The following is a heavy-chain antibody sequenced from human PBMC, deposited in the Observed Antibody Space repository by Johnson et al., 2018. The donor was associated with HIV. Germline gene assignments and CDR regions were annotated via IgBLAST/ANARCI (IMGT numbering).Heavy chain of an antibody. CDR1: GFTFDDYA. CDR3: AREDVSSGYAGTFDI. D-gene: IGHD5-12*01. Sequence: VQLVESGGGLVQPGRSLRLSCAASGFTFDDYAMHWVRQAPGKGLEWVSGISWNSGSIGYADSVKGRYTISRDISTNTVYLQMNSLSPEDTAVYYCAREDVSSGYAGTFDIWGQGTLVTVSS. V-gene: IGHV3-9*01. CDR2: ISWNSGSI. J-gene: IGHJ3*02.